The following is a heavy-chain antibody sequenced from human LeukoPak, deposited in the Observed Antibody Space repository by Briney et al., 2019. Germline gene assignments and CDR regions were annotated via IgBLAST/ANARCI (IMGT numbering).Heavy chain of an antibody. CDR1: GYTFTGYY. D-gene: IGHD3-10*01. V-gene: IGHV1-2*02. Sequence: ASVKVSCKASGYTFTGYYMHWVRQAPGQGLEWMGWINPNSGGTNYAQKFQGRVTMTRDTSISTAYMELSRLRSDDTAVYYCARVRFFSDVRGGQGYYYYMDVWGKGTTVTVSS. CDR3: ARVRFFSDVRGGQGYYYYMDV. J-gene: IGHJ6*03. CDR2: INPNSGGT.